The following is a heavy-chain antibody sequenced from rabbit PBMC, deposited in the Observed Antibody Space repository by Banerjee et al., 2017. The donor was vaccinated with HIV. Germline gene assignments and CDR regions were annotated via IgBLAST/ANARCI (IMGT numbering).Heavy chain of an antibody. J-gene: IGHJ4*01. D-gene: IGHD6-1*01. Sequence: QEQLVESGGGLVQPEGSLTLTCTASGFSFSSSYYLCWVRQAPGKGLEWIACIYAGSNGGTYYASWAKGRFTISRTSSTTVTLQMTSLTAADTATYFCARNTYDYAGYTYALDLWGPGTLVTVS. CDR2: IYAGSNGGT. CDR1: GFSFSSSYY. CDR3: ARNTYDYAGYTYALDL. V-gene: IGHV1S45*01.